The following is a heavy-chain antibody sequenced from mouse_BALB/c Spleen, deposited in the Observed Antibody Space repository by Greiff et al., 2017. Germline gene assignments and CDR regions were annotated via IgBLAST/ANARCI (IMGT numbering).Heavy chain of an antibody. CDR2: IYPGSGST. J-gene: IGHJ4*01. CDR3: TREGDYDYDEAMDY. V-gene: IGHV1S22*01. CDR1: GYTFTSYW. D-gene: IGHD2-4*01. Sequence: LQQPGSELVRPGASVKLSCKASGYTFTSYWMHWVKQRPGQGLEWIGNIYPGSGSTNYDEKFKSKATLTVDTSSSTAYMQLSSLTSEDSAVYYCTREGDYDYDEAMDYWGQGTSVTVSS.